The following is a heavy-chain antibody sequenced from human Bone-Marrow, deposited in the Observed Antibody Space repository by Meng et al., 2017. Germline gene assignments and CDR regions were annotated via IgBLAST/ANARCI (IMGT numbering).Heavy chain of an antibody. D-gene: IGHD2-15*01. CDR1: GFTFSSYA. Sequence: GESLKISCAASGFTFSSYAMHWVRQAPGKGLEWVAVISYDGSNKYYADSVKGRFTISRDNSKNTLYLQMNSLRAEDTAVYYCARDRYCSGGSCYSPAYYYYYGMDVWGQGTTVTVSS. CDR3: ARDRYCSGGSCYSPAYYYYYGMDV. CDR2: ISYDGSNK. J-gene: IGHJ6*02. V-gene: IGHV3-30*01.